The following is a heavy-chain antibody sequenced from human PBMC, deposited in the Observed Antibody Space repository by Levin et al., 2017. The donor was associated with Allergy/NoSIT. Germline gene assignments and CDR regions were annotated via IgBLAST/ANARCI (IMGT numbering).Heavy chain of an antibody. CDR3: ARGGVWWLPRDY. Sequence: SENLSLTCTVSGGSISNYYWTWIRQPPGKGLEWIGYIFSSGSTNYNPSLESRVTISVDTSKNHFSLRLNSVTAADTAVYYCARGGVWWLPRDYWGQGILVTVSS. CDR1: GGSISNYY. J-gene: IGHJ4*02. V-gene: IGHV4-59*01. CDR2: IFSSGST. D-gene: IGHD2-15*01.